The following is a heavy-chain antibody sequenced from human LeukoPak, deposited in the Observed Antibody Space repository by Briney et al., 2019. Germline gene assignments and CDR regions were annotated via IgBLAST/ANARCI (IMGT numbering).Heavy chain of an antibody. Sequence: GGSLRLSRAASGFTFSSYSMNWVRQAPGKGLEWVSYISSSSSTIYYADSVKGRFTISRDNAKNSLYLQMNSLRAEDTAVYYCARGIRSNDGGTYYPYHFDYWGQGTLVTVSS. D-gene: IGHD3-22*01. CDR1: GFTFSSYS. V-gene: IGHV3-48*01. J-gene: IGHJ4*02. CDR3: ARGIRSNDGGTYYPYHFDY. CDR2: ISSSSSTI.